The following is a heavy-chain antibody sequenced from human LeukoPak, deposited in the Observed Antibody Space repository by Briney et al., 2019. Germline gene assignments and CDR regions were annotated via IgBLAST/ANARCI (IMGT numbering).Heavy chain of an antibody. J-gene: IGHJ2*01. Sequence: GGSLRLSCAASGFTFSRYSMNWVRQAPGKGLEGVSYISSSSSTIYYADPVKGRFTISRDNAKNSLDLQMNSLRAEDTAVYYCARDQGYCSSTSCQYWYFDLWGRGTLVTVSS. D-gene: IGHD2-2*01. V-gene: IGHV3-48*04. CDR2: ISSSSSTI. CDR1: GFTFSRYS. CDR3: ARDQGYCSSTSCQYWYFDL.